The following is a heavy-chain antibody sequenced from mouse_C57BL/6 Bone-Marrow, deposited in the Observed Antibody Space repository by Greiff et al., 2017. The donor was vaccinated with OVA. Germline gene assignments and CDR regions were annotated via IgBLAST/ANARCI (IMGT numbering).Heavy chain of an antibody. D-gene: IGHD2-4*01. CDR3: ARYDDDVAYYFDY. V-gene: IGHV1-63*01. J-gene: IGHJ2*01. CDR1: GYTFTNYW. CDR2: IYPGGGYT. Sequence: QVQLQQSGAELVRPGTSVKMSCKASGYTFTNYWIGWAKQRPGHGLEWIGDIYPGGGYTNYNEKFKGKATLTADKSSSTAYMQFSSLTSEDSAIYYCARYDDDVAYYFDYWGQGTTLTVSS.